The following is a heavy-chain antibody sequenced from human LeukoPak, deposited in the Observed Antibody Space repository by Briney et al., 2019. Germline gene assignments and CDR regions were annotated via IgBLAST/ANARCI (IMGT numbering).Heavy chain of an antibody. J-gene: IGHJ4*02. V-gene: IGHV1-2*02. CDR2: INPNSGGT. CDR3: ARSYSGYGPYFDY. Sequence: ASVKVSCKASGYTFTCYYMHWVRQAPGQGLEWMGWINPNSGGTNYAQKFQGRVTMTRDTSISTAYMELSRLRSDDTAVYYCARSYSGYGPYFDYWGQGTLVTVSS. CDR1: GYTFTCYY. D-gene: IGHD5-12*01.